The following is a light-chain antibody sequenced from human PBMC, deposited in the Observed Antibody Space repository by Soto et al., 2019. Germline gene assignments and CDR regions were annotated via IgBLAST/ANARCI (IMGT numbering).Light chain of an antibody. CDR3: QQRTFWPRT. Sequence: EMVLTQSPATLSLSPGERATLSCRASQSLSGTLAWFQQKPGQPPRLLIYGASNRATGIPDRFTASGSGTDFTLTISSLKPEDFAVYYCQQRTFWPRTCGQATKVEIK. CDR2: GAS. CDR1: QSLSGT. V-gene: IGKV3-11*01. J-gene: IGKJ1*01.